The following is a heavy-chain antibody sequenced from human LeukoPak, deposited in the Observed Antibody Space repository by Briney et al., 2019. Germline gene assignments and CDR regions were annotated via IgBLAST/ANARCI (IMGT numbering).Heavy chain of an antibody. D-gene: IGHD6-19*01. J-gene: IGHJ4*02. CDR1: GFTFSSYA. V-gene: IGHV3-30-3*01. Sequence: GGSLRLSCAASGFTFSSYAMHWVRRAPGKALEWVATISSDGGNRYYSDSVKGRFTISRDNSKNTLYLQMNSLRSEDTAVFHCARGRAVTGSTVIDYWGQGTLVTVSS. CDR2: ISSDGGNR. CDR3: ARGRAVTGSTVIDY.